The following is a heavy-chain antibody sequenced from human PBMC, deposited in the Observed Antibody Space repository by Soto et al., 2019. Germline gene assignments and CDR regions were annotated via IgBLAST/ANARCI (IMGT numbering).Heavy chain of an antibody. J-gene: IGHJ4*02. V-gene: IGHV3-48*03. CDR3: ASGGPYNNFPIDY. Sequence: GSLRLSCAASGFTFSSYEMNWVRQAPGKGLEWVSYISPGSRYPAYADSVKGRFTISRDNAKRSLYLQINGLRAEDTAVYYCASGGPYNNFPIDYWGQGRLVTGSS. D-gene: IGHD4-4*01. CDR2: ISPGSRYP. CDR1: GFTFSSYE.